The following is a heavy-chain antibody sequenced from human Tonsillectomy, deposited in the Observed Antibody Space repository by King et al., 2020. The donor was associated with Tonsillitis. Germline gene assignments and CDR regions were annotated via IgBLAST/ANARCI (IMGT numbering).Heavy chain of an antibody. V-gene: IGHV3-23*04. CDR1: GFTFSSYA. J-gene: IGHJ4*02. CDR2: ISGSDGNT. D-gene: IGHD6-19*01. CDR3: AKGWSSGLSALHY. Sequence: VQLVESGGGFIQPGGSLRLSCAASGFTFSSYAMTWVRQAPGKGLEWVSSISGSDGNTYYADSVKGRFTISRDNSKNTLYLQMNSLRAEDTAIYYCAKGWSSGLSALHYRGQGTLVTVSS.